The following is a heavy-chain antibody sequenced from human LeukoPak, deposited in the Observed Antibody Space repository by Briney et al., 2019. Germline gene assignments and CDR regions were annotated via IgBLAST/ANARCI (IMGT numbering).Heavy chain of an antibody. Sequence: SETLSLTCTVSGGSMTTLHWNWIRQTPGKGLEWIGYVFDSGRTKENPSLKSRVTLSADTSKNQLSLRLSSVTAADTAVYYCTTIKRGNIFGYFDCWGQGILVTVSS. CDR1: GGSMTTLH. CDR3: TTIKRGNIFGYFDC. V-gene: IGHV4-59*11. J-gene: IGHJ4*02. CDR2: VFDSGRT. D-gene: IGHD5-18*01.